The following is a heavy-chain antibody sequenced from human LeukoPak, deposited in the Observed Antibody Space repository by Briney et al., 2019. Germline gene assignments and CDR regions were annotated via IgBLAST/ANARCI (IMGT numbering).Heavy chain of an antibody. V-gene: IGHV3-66*02. D-gene: IGHD3-22*01. CDR3: ARDRGYYYYYMDV. CDR2: IYSGGST. Sequence: PGGSLRLSCAATGFTFSTFAMNWVRQAPGKGLEWVSIIYSGGSTYYADSVKGRFTISRDNSKNTLYLQMNSLRAEDTAVYYCARDRGYYYYYMDVWGEGTTVTVSS. J-gene: IGHJ6*03. CDR1: GFTFSTFA.